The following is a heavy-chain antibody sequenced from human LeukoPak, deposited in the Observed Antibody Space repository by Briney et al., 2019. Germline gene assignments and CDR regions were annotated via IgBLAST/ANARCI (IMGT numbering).Heavy chain of an antibody. D-gene: IGHD6-13*01. CDR3: ARDPHSSSWYRYYGMDV. CDR1: GYTFTSYG. V-gene: IGHV1-18*01. CDR2: ISAYNGNT. J-gene: IGHJ6*02. Sequence: GASVKLSCKASGYTFTSYGISWVRQAPGQGLEWMGWISAYNGNTNYAKKLQGRFTMTTATSTSTAYMELRSLRSDDTAVYYCARDPHSSSWYRYYGMDVWGQGTTVTVSS.